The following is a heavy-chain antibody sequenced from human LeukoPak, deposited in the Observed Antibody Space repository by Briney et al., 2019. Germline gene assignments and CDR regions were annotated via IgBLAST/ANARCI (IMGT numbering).Heavy chain of an antibody. Sequence: SETLSLTCAVYGGSFSGYYWSWIRQPPGKGLEWIGEINHSGSTNYNPSLKSRVTISVDTSKNQFSLKLSSVTAADTAVYYCARGEYYYDSSGLRWGQGTLVTVSS. CDR3: ARGEYYYDSSGLR. V-gene: IGHV4-34*01. CDR1: GGSFSGYY. D-gene: IGHD3-22*01. CDR2: INHSGST. J-gene: IGHJ4*02.